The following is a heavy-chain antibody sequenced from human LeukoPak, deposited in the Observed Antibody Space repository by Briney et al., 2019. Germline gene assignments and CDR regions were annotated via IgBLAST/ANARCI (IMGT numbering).Heavy chain of an antibody. CDR2: IYYSGST. Sequence: TLSLTCTVSGGSISSGGYYWSWIRQHPGKGLEWIGYIYYSGSTYYNPSLKSRVTISVDTSKNQFSLKLSSVTAADTAVYYCARGPDSSGYYYGYWYFDLWGRGTLVTVSS. CDR3: ARGPDSSGYYYGYWYFDL. J-gene: IGHJ2*01. V-gene: IGHV4-31*03. D-gene: IGHD3-22*01. CDR1: GGSISSGGYY.